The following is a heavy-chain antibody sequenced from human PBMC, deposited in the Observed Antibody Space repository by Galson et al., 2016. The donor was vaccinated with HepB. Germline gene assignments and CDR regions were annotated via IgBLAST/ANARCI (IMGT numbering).Heavy chain of an antibody. J-gene: IGHJ3*02. D-gene: IGHD2-21*01. V-gene: IGHV1-18*04. CDR1: GYTFTSHG. CDR2: ISAYNGHT. Sequence: SVKVSCKASGYTFTSHGISWVRQAPGQGLEWMGWISAYNGHTNYAQKLQGRVTMTTDTSTSTAFMDLRSLRSDDTAVYYCARDVEGYSWDAFNIWGQGTMVTVSS. CDR3: ARDVEGYSWDAFNI.